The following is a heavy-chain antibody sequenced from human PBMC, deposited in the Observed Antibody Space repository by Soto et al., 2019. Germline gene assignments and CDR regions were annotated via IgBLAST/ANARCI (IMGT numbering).Heavy chain of an antibody. CDR2: IGTAGDT. Sequence: GGSLRLSCAASGFTFSSYDMHWVRQATGKGLEWVSAIGTAGDTYYPGSVKGRFTISRENAKNSFYLQMNSLRAGDTAVYYCARERKSSSHYYGMDVWGQGNTVTVSS. V-gene: IGHV3-13*01. CDR1: GFTFSSYD. CDR3: ARERKSSSHYYGMDV. J-gene: IGHJ6*02.